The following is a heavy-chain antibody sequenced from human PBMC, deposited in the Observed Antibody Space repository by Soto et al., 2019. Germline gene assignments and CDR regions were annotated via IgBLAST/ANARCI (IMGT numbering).Heavy chain of an antibody. Sequence: EVQLVESGGGVVRPGGSLRLSCAASGFTFEDHGMTWVRQAPGKGLEWVSGITWNGATTGYADSVKGRFTISRDNAKNSLYLQMNSLRVEDTALYYCARDGGVVVAVDAFDVWGQGTMVTVSS. CDR2: ITWNGATT. V-gene: IGHV3-20*04. D-gene: IGHD6-19*01. CDR1: GFTFEDHG. CDR3: ARDGGVVVAVDAFDV. J-gene: IGHJ3*01.